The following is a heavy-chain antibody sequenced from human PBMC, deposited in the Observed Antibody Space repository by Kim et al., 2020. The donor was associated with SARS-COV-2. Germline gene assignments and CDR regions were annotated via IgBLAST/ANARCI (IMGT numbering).Heavy chain of an antibody. CDR3: ARGIDLVVMENWFDP. D-gene: IGHD3-22*01. V-gene: IGHV4-59*01. CDR1: GGSISSYY. J-gene: IGHJ5*02. CDR2: IYYSGST. Sequence: SETLSLTCTVSGGSISSYYWSWIRQPPGKGLEWIGYIYYSGSTNYNPSLKSRVTISVDTSKNQFSLKLSSVTAADTAVYYCARGIDLVVMENWFDPWGQGTLVTVSS.